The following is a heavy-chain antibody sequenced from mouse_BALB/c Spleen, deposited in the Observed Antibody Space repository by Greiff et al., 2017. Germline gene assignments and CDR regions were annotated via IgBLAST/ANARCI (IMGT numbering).Heavy chain of an antibody. J-gene: IGHJ4*01. V-gene: IGHV5-17*02. D-gene: IGHD2-14*01. Sequence: EVQLVESGGGLVQPGGSRKLSCAASGFTFSSFGMHWVRQAPEKGLEWVAYISSGSSTIYYADTVKGRYTISRDNPKNTLFLQMTSLRSEDTAMYYCARYGYRYDYYAMDYWGQGTSVTVSS. CDR3: ARYGYRYDYYAMDY. CDR1: GFTFSSFG. CDR2: ISSGSSTI.